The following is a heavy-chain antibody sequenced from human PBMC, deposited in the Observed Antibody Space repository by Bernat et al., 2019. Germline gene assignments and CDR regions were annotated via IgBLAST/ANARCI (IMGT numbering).Heavy chain of an antibody. CDR3: AKDVERRTTVTTGVDY. Sequence: EVQLLESGGGLVQPGGSLRLSCAASGFTFSSYAMSWVRQAPGKGLEWVSAISGSGGSTYYADSVKGRFTISRDNSKNTLYLQMNSLRAEDTAVYYCAKDVERRTTVTTGVDYWGQGTLVTVSS. V-gene: IGHV3-23*01. J-gene: IGHJ4*02. CDR1: GFTFSSYA. CDR2: ISGSGGST. D-gene: IGHD4-11*01.